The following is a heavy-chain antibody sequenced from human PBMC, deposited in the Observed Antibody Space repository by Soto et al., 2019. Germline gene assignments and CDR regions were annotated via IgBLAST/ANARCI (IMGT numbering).Heavy chain of an antibody. CDR1: GGTISSWY. CDR3: ARRYGSAIEY. V-gene: IGHV4-59*08. J-gene: IGHJ4*02. CDR2: IYYSGST. Sequence: PSETLSLTCTVSGGTISSWYWSWIRQPPGKGLEWIGYIYYSGSTNCNPSLKSRVTISVDTSENQFSLKLSSVTAADTAVYYCARRYGSAIEYWGQGTLVTVS. D-gene: IGHD1-26*01.